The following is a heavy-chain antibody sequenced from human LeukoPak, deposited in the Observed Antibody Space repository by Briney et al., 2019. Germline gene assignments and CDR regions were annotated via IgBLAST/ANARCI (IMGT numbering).Heavy chain of an antibody. CDR1: GYTFTGYY. CDR2: INPNSGGT. D-gene: IGHD3-22*01. Sequence: ASVTVSCKASGYTFTGYYMHWVRQAPGQGLEWMGWINPNSGGTNYAQKFQGRVTMTRDTSISTAYMELSRLRSDDTAVYYCARDLNYYDSSGYYYQWGQGTLVTVSS. J-gene: IGHJ4*02. V-gene: IGHV1-2*02. CDR3: ARDLNYYDSSGYYYQ.